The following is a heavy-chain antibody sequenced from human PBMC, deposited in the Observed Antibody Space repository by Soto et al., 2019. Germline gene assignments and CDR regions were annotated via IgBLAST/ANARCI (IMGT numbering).Heavy chain of an antibody. CDR1: GGTFSTYA. D-gene: IGHD3-3*01. J-gene: IGHJ3*02. V-gene: IGHV1-69*13. CDR2: IIPIFGTA. Sequence: SVKVSCKASGGTFSTYAISWVRQAPGQGLEWMGGIIPIFGTAKYAQKFQGRVTITADESTSTAYMELSSLRSEDTAVYYCAREIFGVIISGGRDAFDIWGQGAMVTVSS. CDR3: AREIFGVIISGGRDAFDI.